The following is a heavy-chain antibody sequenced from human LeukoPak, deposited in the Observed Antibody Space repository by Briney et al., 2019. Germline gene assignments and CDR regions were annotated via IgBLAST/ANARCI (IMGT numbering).Heavy chain of an antibody. V-gene: IGHV3-13*01. Sequence: PGGSLRLSCAASGFTFSSYDMHWVRHATGKGLEWVSAIGTAGDTYYPGSVKGRFTISRENAKNSLYLQMNSLRAGDTAVYYCARATGDTGYFDYWGQGSLVTVSS. D-gene: IGHD1-26*01. CDR1: GFTFSSYD. J-gene: IGHJ4*02. CDR2: IGTAGDT. CDR3: ARATGDTGYFDY.